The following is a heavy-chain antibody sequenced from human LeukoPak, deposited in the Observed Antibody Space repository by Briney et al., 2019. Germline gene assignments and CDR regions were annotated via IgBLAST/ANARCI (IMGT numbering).Heavy chain of an antibody. CDR3: ARGYYDGSGYYFDYYFDY. V-gene: IGHV3-74*01. J-gene: IGHJ4*02. CDR1: GFTFSSYW. CDR2: INSDGSST. Sequence: PGGSLRLSCTASGFTFSSYWMHWVRQAPGKGLLWVSRINSDGSSTRYADSVKGRFTISRDNAKNTLSLQMNSLRAEDTAVYYCARGYYDGSGYYFDYYFDYWGQGTLVTVSS. D-gene: IGHD3-22*01.